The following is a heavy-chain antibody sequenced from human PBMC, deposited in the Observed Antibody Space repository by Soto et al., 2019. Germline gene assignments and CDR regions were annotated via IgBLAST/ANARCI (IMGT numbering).Heavy chain of an antibody. CDR3: AREPSMSGDYGGTCNY. J-gene: IGHJ4*02. CDR1: GFTFSRYV. CDR2: TWSDGSNK. V-gene: IGHV3-33*01. Sequence: QVQLVESGGGVVQPGRSLRLSCAASGFTFSRYVMHWVRQAPGKGLAWVAVTWSDGSNKYYAESVKGRFTISRDNSKNSLYLQMNSLRAEDTAVYYCAREPSMSGDYGGTCNYWGQGTLVTVSS. D-gene: IGHD4-17*01.